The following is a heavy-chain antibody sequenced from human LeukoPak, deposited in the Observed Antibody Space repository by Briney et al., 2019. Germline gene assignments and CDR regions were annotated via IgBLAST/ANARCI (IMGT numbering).Heavy chain of an antibody. Sequence: PSETLSLTCTVSGGSISSYYWSWIRQPPGKGLERIGYIYYSGSTNYNPSLKSRVTISVDTSKNQFSLKLSSVTAADTAVYYCARAPGYCSSTSCYAPRAFDYWGQGTLVTVSS. D-gene: IGHD2-2*01. CDR2: IYYSGST. CDR1: GGSISSYY. V-gene: IGHV4-59*01. CDR3: ARAPGYCSSTSCYAPRAFDY. J-gene: IGHJ4*02.